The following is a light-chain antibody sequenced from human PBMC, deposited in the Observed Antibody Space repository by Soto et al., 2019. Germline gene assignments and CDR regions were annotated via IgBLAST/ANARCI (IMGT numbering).Light chain of an antibody. Sequence: DIVMTQSPDSLAVSLGERATINCKSSQSVLYTPNNKNFLAWYQQKPGQPPKLLIYWASTRESGVPDRFSGSGSGADFTLTISSLQAEDVAVYYCQQYYDTPETFGQGTKVEIK. CDR2: WAS. CDR3: QQYYDTPET. V-gene: IGKV4-1*01. J-gene: IGKJ1*01. CDR1: QSVLYTPNNKNF.